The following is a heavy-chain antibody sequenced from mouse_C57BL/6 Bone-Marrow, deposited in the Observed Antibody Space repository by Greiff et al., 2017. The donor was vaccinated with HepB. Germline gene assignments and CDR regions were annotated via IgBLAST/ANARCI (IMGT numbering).Heavy chain of an antibody. CDR2: IWGGGST. V-gene: IGHV2-9*01. Sequence: VKLQESGPGLVAPSQRLSITCTVSGFSLTSYGVDWVRQPPGKGLEWLGVIWGGGSTNYNSALMSRLSISKDNSKSQVFLKMNSLQTDDTAMYYCAKQTYYGNYKAGYAMDDWGQGTSVTVSS. D-gene: IGHD2-10*01. CDR3: AKQTYYGNYKAGYAMDD. CDR1: GFSLTSYG. J-gene: IGHJ4*01.